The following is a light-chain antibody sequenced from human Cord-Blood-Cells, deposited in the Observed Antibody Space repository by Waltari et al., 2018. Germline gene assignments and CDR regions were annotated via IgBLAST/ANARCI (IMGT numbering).Light chain of an antibody. CDR1: SSDVGGYNY. J-gene: IGLJ1*01. CDR3: SSYTSSSTPFV. Sequence: QSALTQPASVSGSPGQSITISCTGTSSDVGGYNYVSWYQQHPGKAPKLIIYDFSNRPSGVSNRSSGSKSGNTASLTISGLQAEDEADYYCSSYTSSSTPFVFGTGTKVTVL. CDR2: DFS. V-gene: IGLV2-14*03.